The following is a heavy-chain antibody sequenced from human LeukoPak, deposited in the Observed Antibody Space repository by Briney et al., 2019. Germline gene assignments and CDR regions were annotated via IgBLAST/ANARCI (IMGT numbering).Heavy chain of an antibody. CDR1: GGSISSYY. D-gene: IGHD6-19*01. V-gene: IGHV4-59*08. Sequence: SETLSLTCTVSGGSISSYYWSWIRQPPGKGLEWIGYIYYSGSTNYNPSLKSRVTISVDTSKNQFSLKLSSVTAADTAVYYCARSKRFRWGTIAVAGTGAFDIWGQGTMVTVSS. CDR2: IYYSGST. CDR3: ARSKRFRWGTIAVAGTGAFDI. J-gene: IGHJ3*02.